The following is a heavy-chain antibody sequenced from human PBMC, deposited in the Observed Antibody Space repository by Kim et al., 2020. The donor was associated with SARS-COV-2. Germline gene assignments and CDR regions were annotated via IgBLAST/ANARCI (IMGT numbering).Heavy chain of an antibody. CDR2: ISSSSSYI. V-gene: IGHV3-21*01. D-gene: IGHD2-15*01. CDR3: ASVGLVRAFDY. Sequence: GGSLRLSCAASGFTFSSYSMNWVRQAPGKGLEWVSSISSSSSYIYSADSVKGRFTISSDNDKNSLYLQMNIMRAEDTAVYYCASVGLVRAFDYCGQGTL. CDR1: GFTFSSYS. J-gene: IGHJ4*02.